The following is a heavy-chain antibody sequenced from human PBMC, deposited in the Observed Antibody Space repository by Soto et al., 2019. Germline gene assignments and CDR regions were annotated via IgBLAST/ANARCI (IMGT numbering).Heavy chain of an antibody. J-gene: IGHJ6*02. V-gene: IGHV1-18*04. D-gene: IGHD6-6*01. Sequence: GASVKVSCKASGYTFTTYDINWARQAPGQGLEWMGSISSKKGNTNYAQNFQGRVTVTTDTSTTTAYMELRSLRSDDTAVYYCARMRQLVRISYHYYYGMDVWGQGTTVTVSS. CDR1: GYTFTTYD. CDR3: ARMRQLVRISYHYYYGMDV. CDR2: ISSKKGNT.